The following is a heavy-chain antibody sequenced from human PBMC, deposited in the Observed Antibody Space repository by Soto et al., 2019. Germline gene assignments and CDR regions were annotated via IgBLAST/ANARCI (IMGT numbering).Heavy chain of an antibody. V-gene: IGHV6-1*01. D-gene: IGHD2-15*01. CDR1: GDTVSSNSVA. CDR3: ARSEEDSDYYYYGMDV. Sequence: LSLTCVGSGDTVSSNSVAWNWVRQSPSRGLEWLGRTYYRSRWYSDYAVSVRSRIDINADTSKNQVSLQLNSVTPEDTAVYYCARSEEDSDYYYYGMDVWGQGTTVTVSS. J-gene: IGHJ6*02. CDR2: TYYRSRWYS.